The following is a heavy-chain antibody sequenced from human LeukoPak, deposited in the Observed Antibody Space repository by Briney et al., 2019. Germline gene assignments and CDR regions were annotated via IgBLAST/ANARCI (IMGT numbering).Heavy chain of an antibody. J-gene: IGHJ4*02. CDR3: AKDHYWSIDY. Sequence: GGSLRLSCAASGFYFSSNWMHWVRHAPGQGLVWVSRIKGDGISTNYADSVKGRFTISRDIAKNTLYLQMNSLRAEDTGVYYCAKDHYWSIDYWGRGTLVTVSS. CDR2: IKGDGIST. V-gene: IGHV3-74*01. D-gene: IGHD3-3*01. CDR1: GFYFSSNW.